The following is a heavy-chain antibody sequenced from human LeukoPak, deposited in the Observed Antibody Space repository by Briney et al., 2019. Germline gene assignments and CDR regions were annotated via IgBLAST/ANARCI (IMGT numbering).Heavy chain of an antibody. D-gene: IGHD6-19*01. CDR2: IYHSGTT. Sequence: SETLSLTCAVSGGSISSDYWWSWVRQPPGKGLGWIGEIYHSGTTNYNPSLKSRVTISVDKSKNQFSLELSSVTAADTAVYYCATNSGWRFDYWGQGTLVTVSS. CDR3: ATNSGWRFDY. J-gene: IGHJ4*02. V-gene: IGHV4-4*02. CDR1: GGSISSDYW.